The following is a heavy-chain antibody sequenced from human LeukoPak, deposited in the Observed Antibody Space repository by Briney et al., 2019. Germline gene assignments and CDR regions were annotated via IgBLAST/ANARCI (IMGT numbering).Heavy chain of an antibody. CDR3: AREGCSSTSCYFDP. D-gene: IGHD2-2*01. CDR2: IYYSGST. Sequence: SQTLSLTCTVSGVSISGGGYYWSWIRQHPGKGLEWIGYIYYSGSTYYNPSLKSRVTISIDPSKNQFSLKLSSATAADTAVYYCAREGCSSTSCYFDPWGQGTLVTVSS. V-gene: IGHV4-31*03. J-gene: IGHJ5*02. CDR1: GVSISGGGYY.